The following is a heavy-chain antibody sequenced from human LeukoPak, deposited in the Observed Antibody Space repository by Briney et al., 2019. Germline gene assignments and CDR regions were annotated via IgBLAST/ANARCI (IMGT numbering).Heavy chain of an antibody. D-gene: IGHD1-1*01. V-gene: IGHV1-2*02. CDR3: ARGRGNWNPKDAFDI. J-gene: IGHJ3*02. Sequence: ASVKVSCKASGYTFTGYYMHWVRQAPGQGLEWMGWINPNSGGTNYAQKFQGRVTMTRDTSISTAYMELSRLRSGDTAVYYCARGRGNWNPKDAFDIWGQGTMVTVSS. CDR1: GYTFTGYY. CDR2: INPNSGGT.